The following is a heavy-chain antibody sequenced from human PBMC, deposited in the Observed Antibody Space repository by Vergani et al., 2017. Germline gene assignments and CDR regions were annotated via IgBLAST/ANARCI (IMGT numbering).Heavy chain of an antibody. CDR1: GYSISRGYY. CDR2: VFHSGSA. V-gene: IGHV4-38-2*02. CDR3: ARQFWVSQGVGAFET. Sequence: QVQLQESGPGLVKPSETLSLTCSVSGYSISRGYYWGWIRQPPGTGLEWIATVFHSGSAYYNPSLRRRVTISVEPSKNQFSRRLTPLTAADTAVYYCARQFWVSQGVGAFETWGRGTEVSVSS. J-gene: IGHJ3*02. D-gene: IGHD3-16*01.